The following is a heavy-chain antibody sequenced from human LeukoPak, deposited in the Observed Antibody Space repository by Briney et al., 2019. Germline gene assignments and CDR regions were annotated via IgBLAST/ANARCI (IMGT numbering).Heavy chain of an antibody. D-gene: IGHD3-10*01. CDR1: GFTFSSYG. J-gene: IGHJ4*02. CDR3: ARDWGGSHCFDY. CDR2: IWYDGSNK. V-gene: IGHV3-33*01. Sequence: GGSLRLSCAASGFTFSSYGMHWVRQAPGKGLEWVAVIWYDGSNKYYADSVKGRFTISRDNSKNTLYLQMNSLRAEDTAVYYCARDWGGSHCFDYWGQGTLATVSS.